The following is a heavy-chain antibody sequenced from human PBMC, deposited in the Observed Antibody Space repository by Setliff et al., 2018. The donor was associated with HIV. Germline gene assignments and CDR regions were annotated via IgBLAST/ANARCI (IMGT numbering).Heavy chain of an antibody. V-gene: IGHV1-18*01. CDR3: ASPSITMVRGVMRSAFDI. D-gene: IGHD3-10*01. J-gene: IGHJ3*02. CDR1: GYTFTSYG. CDR2: ISAYNGNT. Sequence: ASVKVSCKASGYTFTSYGISWVRQAPGQGLEWMGWISAYNGNTNYAQKLQGRVTMTTDTSTSTAYMELSSLRSEDTAVYYCASPSITMVRGVMRSAFDIWGQGTMVTVSS.